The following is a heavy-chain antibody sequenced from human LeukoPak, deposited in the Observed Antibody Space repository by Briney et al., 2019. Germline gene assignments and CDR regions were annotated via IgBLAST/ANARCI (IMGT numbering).Heavy chain of an antibody. CDR2: INHSGST. V-gene: IGHV4-34*01. Sequence: PSETLSLTCAVYGGSFSGYYWSWIRQPPGKGLEWIGEINHSGSTNYNPSLKSRVTISVDTSKNQFSLKLSSVTAADTAVYYCARRTGYSSSWYVYYYMDVWGKGTTVTVSS. CDR1: GGSFSGYY. J-gene: IGHJ6*03. D-gene: IGHD6-13*01. CDR3: ARRTGYSSSWYVYYYMDV.